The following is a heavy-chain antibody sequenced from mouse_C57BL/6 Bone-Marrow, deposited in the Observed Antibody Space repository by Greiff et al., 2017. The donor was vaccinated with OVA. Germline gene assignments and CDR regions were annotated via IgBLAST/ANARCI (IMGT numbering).Heavy chain of an antibody. J-gene: IGHJ4*01. CDR2: IDPETGGT. D-gene: IGHD2-5*01. CDR3: TRGYSNYYAMYY. Sequence: VQLQQSGAELVRPGASVTLSCKASGYTFTDYEMHWVKQTPVHGLEWIGAIDPETGGTAHNQKFKGKAILTADKSSSTAYMELRSLTSEYSAVYYCTRGYSNYYAMYYWGQGTAVTVSS. CDR1: GYTFTDYE. V-gene: IGHV1-15*01.